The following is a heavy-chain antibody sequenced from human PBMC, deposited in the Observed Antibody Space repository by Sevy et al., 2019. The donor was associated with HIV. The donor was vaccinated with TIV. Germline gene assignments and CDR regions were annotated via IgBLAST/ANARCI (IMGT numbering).Heavy chain of an antibody. D-gene: IGHD1-26*01. V-gene: IGHV4-59*08. CDR2: IYYNGHI. CDR3: AGENAWDRGDS. J-gene: IGHJ5*01. CDR1: GGSITSLY. Sequence: QSQTLSLTCTVSGGSITSLYWNWIRQPPGKGLEWIANIYYNGHINYNPSLQSRVTLSLDTSKNQFSLRLSSVTAADTAMYYCAGENAWDRGDSWGQGTLVTVSS.